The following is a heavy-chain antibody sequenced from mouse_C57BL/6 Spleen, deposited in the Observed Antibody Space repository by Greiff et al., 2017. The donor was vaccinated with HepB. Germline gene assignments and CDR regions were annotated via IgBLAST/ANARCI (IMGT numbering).Heavy chain of an antibody. CDR2: IDPENGDT. J-gene: IGHJ4*01. Sequence: EVQLQQSGAELVRPGASVKLSCTASGFNINDDYMHWVKQRPEQGLEWIGWIDPENGDTEYASKFQGKATITADPSSNTAYLQLSSLTSEDTAVYYCTLAYYSNYRAMDYWGQGTSVTVSS. CDR1: GFNINDDY. V-gene: IGHV14-4*01. CDR3: TLAYYSNYRAMDY. D-gene: IGHD2-5*01.